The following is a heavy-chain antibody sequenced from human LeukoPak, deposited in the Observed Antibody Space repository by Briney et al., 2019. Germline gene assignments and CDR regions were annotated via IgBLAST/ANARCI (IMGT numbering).Heavy chain of an antibody. Sequence: PSETLSLTCAVYGGSFSGYYWSWIRQPPGKGLEWIGYIYYSGSTNYNPSLKSRVTISVDTSKNQFSLKLSSVTAADSAVYYCARRATVTGLDYWGQGTLVTVSS. CDR2: IYYSGST. J-gene: IGHJ4*02. CDR3: ARRATVTGLDY. D-gene: IGHD4-11*01. CDR1: GGSFSGYY. V-gene: IGHV4-59*01.